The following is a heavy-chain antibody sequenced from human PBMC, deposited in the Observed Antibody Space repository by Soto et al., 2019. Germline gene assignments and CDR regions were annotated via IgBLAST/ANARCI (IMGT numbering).Heavy chain of an antibody. J-gene: IGHJ4*02. Sequence: GASVKVSCKASGYTFTSYGISWVRQAPGQGLEWMGWISAYNGNTNYAQKLQGRVTMTTDTSTSTAYMELRSLRSDDTAVYYCARVPKLRYFDWLRPFDYWGQGTLVTVSS. CDR2: ISAYNGNT. V-gene: IGHV1-18*01. D-gene: IGHD3-9*01. CDR3: ARVPKLRYFDWLRPFDY. CDR1: GYTFTSYG.